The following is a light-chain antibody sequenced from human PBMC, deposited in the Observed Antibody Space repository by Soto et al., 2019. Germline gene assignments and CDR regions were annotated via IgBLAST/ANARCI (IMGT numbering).Light chain of an antibody. CDR2: EVS. CDR1: SSDVGGYNY. V-gene: IGLV2-14*01. CDR3: SSYTSYSTLDV. Sequence: QSVLTQPASVSGSPGQSITISCTGTSSDVGGYNYVSWYQQHPGKAPKLMIYEVSNRPSGVSNRFSGSKSGNTASLTISGLQAEDEADYYCSSYTSYSTLDVFGTGTKLTV. J-gene: IGLJ1*01.